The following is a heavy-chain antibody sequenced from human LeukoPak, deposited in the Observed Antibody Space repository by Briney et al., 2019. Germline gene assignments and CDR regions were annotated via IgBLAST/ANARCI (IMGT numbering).Heavy chain of an antibody. D-gene: IGHD6-13*01. CDR1: GGTFSSYA. J-gene: IGHJ1*01. V-gene: IGHV1-69*04. CDR2: IIPILGIA. CDR3: AISGIAAGLAYFQH. Sequence: ASVKVSCKASGGTFSSYAISWVRQAPGQGLEWMGRIIPILGIANYAQKFQGRVTITADKSTSTAYMELSSLRSEDTGVYYCAISGIAAGLAYFQHWGQGTLVTVSS.